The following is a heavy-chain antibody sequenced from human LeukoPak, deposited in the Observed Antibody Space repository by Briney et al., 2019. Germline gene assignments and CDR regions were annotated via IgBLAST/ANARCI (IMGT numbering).Heavy chain of an antibody. J-gene: IGHJ1*01. V-gene: IGHV3-7*03. CDR2: IKQAGTEK. D-gene: IGHD4-17*01. CDR3: ARPLGSYKDYGDYHH. Sequence: QSGGSLRLSCSASGFTFGGFWMSWVRQAPGKGLEWVANIKQAGTEKYYVDSVKGRFTISRDNAKNSLYLQMNSLRAEDTAVYYCARPLGSYKDYGDYHHWGQGTLVTVSS. CDR1: GFTFGGFW.